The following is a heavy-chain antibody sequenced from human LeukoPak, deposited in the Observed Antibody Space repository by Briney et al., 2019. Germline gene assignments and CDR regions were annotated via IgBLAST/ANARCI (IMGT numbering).Heavy chain of an antibody. V-gene: IGHV4-59*08. J-gene: IGHJ4*02. D-gene: IGHD3-22*01. CDR2: VSDSGTT. CDR3: ARSSSSSGYYFDY. CDR1: GGSISSYY. Sequence: SETLSLTCTVSGGSISSYYWSWVRQPPGKALEWIGYVSDSGTTNNNPSLKSRVTISLDTSRDHFSLKLSSVTAADTAVYYCARSSSSSGYYFDYWGQGTLVTVSS.